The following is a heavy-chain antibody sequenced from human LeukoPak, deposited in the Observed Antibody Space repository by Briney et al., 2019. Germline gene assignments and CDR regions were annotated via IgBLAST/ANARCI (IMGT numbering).Heavy chain of an antibody. Sequence: ASVKVSCKASGGTFSSYAISWVRQAPGQGLEWMGGIIPIFGTANYAQKFQGRVTITTDESTGTAYMELSSLRSEDTAVYYCARDRDQLLAFDIWGQGTMVTVSS. CDR1: GGTFSSYA. CDR2: IIPIFGTA. D-gene: IGHD2-2*01. J-gene: IGHJ3*02. V-gene: IGHV1-69*05. CDR3: ARDRDQLLAFDI.